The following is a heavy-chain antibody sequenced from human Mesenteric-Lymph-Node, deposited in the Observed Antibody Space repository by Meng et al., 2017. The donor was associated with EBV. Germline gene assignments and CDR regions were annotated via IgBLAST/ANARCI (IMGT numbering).Heavy chain of an antibody. CDR2: INPSGGT. Sequence: VHLQQWGAGLLKPSETLSLTGAVYGGSFSGSFWSWIRQPPGKGLEWIGEINPSGGTNYSPSLKSRVTISLDTSKNQFSLKLSSVTAADTAVYYCARSTRGYSSSWFDYWSQGTLVTVSS. CDR3: ARSTRGYSSSWFDY. D-gene: IGHD6-13*01. J-gene: IGHJ4*02. CDR1: GGSFSGSF. V-gene: IGHV4-34*02.